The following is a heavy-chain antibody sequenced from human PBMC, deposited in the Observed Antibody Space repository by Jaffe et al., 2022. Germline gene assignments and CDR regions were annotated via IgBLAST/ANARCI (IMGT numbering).Heavy chain of an antibody. CDR2: ISGSGGST. Sequence: EVQLLESGGGLVQPGGSLRLSCAASGFTFSSYAMSWVRQAPGKGLEWVSAISGSGGSTYYADSVKGRFTISRDNSKNTLYLQMNSLRAEDTAVYYCAKDLAVVVAATIPFDYWGQGTLVTVSS. V-gene: IGHV3-23*01. J-gene: IGHJ4*02. CDR1: GFTFSSYA. CDR3: AKDLAVVVAATIPFDY. D-gene: IGHD2-15*01.